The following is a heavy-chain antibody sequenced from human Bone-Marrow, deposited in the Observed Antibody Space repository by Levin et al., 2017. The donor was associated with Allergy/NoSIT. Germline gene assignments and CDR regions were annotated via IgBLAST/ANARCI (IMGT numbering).Heavy chain of an antibody. CDR1: GYTFTGYY. J-gene: IGHJ4*02. Sequence: GASVKVSCKASGYTFTGYYMHWVRQAPGQGLEWMGWINPNSGGTNYAQKFQGRVTMTRDTSISTAYMELSRLRSDDTAVYYCARRRGSSCQPNFDYWGQGTLVTVSS. CDR3: ARRRGSSCQPNFDY. D-gene: IGHD6-13*01. V-gene: IGHV1-2*02. CDR2: INPNSGGT.